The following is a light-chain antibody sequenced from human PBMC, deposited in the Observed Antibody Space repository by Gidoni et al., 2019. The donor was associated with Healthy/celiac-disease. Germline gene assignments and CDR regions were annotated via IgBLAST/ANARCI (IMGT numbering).Light chain of an antibody. CDR1: SSDLGTYNY. Sequence: QSALTQPASVSGSPGQSITISCTGTSSDLGTYNYVSWYQQHPGRAPKLMIYAVSNRPSGVSNRFSGSKSGNTASLTISGLQAEDEADYYCSSYTTSSTGVFGGGTKLTVL. V-gene: IGLV2-14*03. J-gene: IGLJ3*02. CDR3: SSYTTSSTGV. CDR2: AVS.